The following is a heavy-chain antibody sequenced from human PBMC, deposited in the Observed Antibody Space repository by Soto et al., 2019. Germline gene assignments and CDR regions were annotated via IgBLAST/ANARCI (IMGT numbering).Heavy chain of an antibody. CDR3: ARGQAYYDILTGYYFDY. CDR2: ISSSSSTI. V-gene: IGHV3-48*02. CDR1: GFTFSSYS. J-gene: IGHJ4*02. D-gene: IGHD3-9*01. Sequence: GGSLRLSCAASGFTFSSYSMNWVRQAPGKXLEWVSYISSSSSTIYYADSVKGRFTISRDNAKNSLYLQMNSLRDEDTAVYYCARGQAYYDILTGYYFDYWGQGTLVTSPQ.